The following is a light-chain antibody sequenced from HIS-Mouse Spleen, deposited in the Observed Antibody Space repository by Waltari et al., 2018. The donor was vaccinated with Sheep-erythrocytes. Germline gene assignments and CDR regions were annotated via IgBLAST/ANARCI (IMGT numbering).Light chain of an antibody. J-gene: IGLJ3*02. CDR3: CSYAGSSTPWV. Sequence: QSALTQPASVSGSPGQSIPISCTGTSSHVGGYNLVSWYQQHPGKAPKLMIYEGSKRPSGVSNRFSGSKSGNTASLTISGLQAEDEADYYCCSYAGSSTPWVFGGGTKLTVL. CDR1: SSHVGGYNL. V-gene: IGLV2-23*01. CDR2: EGS.